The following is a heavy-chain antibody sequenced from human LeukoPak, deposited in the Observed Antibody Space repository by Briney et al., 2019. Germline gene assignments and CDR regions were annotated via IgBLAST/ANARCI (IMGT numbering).Heavy chain of an antibody. CDR1: GFTFSSYG. D-gene: IGHD3-10*01. J-gene: IGHJ4*02. V-gene: IGHV4-39*01. CDR3: ARRGYYGWGSVY. CDR2: VYYSGST. Sequence: GSLRLSCAASGFTFSSYGMSWIRQPPGKGLEWIGVVYYSGSTYYSSSFKSRVTISVDTSKNKFSLKLSPVTAADTATYYCARRGYYGWGSVYWGQGTLVTVSS.